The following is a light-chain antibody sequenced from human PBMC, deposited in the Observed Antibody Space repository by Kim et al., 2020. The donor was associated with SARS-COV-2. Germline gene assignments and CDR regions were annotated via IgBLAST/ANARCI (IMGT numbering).Light chain of an antibody. J-gene: IGKJ4*01. V-gene: IGKV3-15*01. CDR2: GAS. Sequence: EIVMTQSPATLSVSPGERATLSCRASQSVSSNLAWYQQKHGQAPRLLIYGASTRATGIPARFSGSGSGTEFSLTISSLESEDFALYYCRQYSNWPPITFGGGTKVDIK. CDR3: RQYSNWPPIT. CDR1: QSVSSN.